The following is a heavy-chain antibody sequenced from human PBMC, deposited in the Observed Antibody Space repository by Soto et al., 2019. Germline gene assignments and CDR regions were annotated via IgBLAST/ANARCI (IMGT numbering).Heavy chain of an antibody. Sequence: EVQLLESGGGLVQPGGSLRLSCAASGFTFSSYAMSWVRQAPGKGLEWVSAISASGASTYYADSVKGRFTISRDNSKNTLYMEMNSLSAEDTAVYYCAKGTYGDYDLWGRGTLVTVSS. J-gene: IGHJ2*01. D-gene: IGHD4-17*01. CDR3: AKGTYGDYDL. CDR2: ISASGAST. V-gene: IGHV3-23*01. CDR1: GFTFSSYA.